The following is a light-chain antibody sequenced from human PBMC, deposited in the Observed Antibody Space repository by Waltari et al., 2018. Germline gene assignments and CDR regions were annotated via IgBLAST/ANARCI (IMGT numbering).Light chain of an antibody. V-gene: IGKV3-20*01. CDR3: QQYDGEVVT. CDR2: GTS. J-gene: IGKJ4*01. CDR1: QSVTSIS. Sequence: EIVLTQSPGTLSLSPGERSTLSCRASQSVTSISLTWYQQKLGQAPMLLIYGTSTRATGIPDRFSGSGSGTDFTLTISRLEPEDFAVYDCQQYDGEVVTFGGGTKVEI.